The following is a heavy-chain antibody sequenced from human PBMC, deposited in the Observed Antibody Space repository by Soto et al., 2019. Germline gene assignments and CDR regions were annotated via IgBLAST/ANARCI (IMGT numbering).Heavy chain of an antibody. CDR1: GFTFSSYA. J-gene: IGHJ1*01. CDR2: ISGSGGST. CDR3: AKDLVRATPKAVPRGYFQH. D-gene: IGHD3-10*01. V-gene: IGHV3-23*01. Sequence: GGSLRLSCAASGFTFSSYAMSWVRQAPGKGLEWVSAISGSGGSTYYADSVKGRFTISRDNSKNTLYLQMNSLRAEDTAVYYCAKDLVRATPKAVPRGYFQHWGQGTLVTVSS.